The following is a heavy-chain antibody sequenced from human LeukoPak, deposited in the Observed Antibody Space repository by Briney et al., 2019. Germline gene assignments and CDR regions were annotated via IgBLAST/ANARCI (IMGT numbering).Heavy chain of an antibody. CDR2: IYYSGST. CDR1: GGSISSGDYY. D-gene: IGHD2-2*01. J-gene: IGHJ4*02. CDR3: ARVDQLLLAFDY. V-gene: IGHV4-30-4*01. Sequence: KASETLSLTCTVSGGSISSGDYYWSWIRQPPGKGLEWIGYIYYSGSTYYNPSLESRVTISVDTSKNQFSLKLSSVTAADTAVYYCARVDQLLLAFDYWGQGTLVTVSS.